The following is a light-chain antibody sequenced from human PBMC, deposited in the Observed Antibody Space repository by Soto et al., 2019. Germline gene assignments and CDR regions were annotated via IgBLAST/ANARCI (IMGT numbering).Light chain of an antibody. CDR1: QSVTSNY. J-gene: IGKJ1*01. CDR3: QQYGSSPGT. CDR2: GAS. V-gene: IGKV3-20*01. Sequence: DIVLTQSPGTLSLSPGERATLSCRASQSVTSNYLAWYQQKPGQAPRLLLFGASIRDTGIPDRFSGSGSGTDFTLTIRRLESEDFAVYYCQQYGSSPGTFGQGTKVDNK.